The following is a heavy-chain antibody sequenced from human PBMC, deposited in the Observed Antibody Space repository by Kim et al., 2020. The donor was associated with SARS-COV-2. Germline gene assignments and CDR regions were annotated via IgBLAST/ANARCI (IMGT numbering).Heavy chain of an antibody. D-gene: IGHD3-9*01. J-gene: IGHJ3*02. CDR3: ERTGDILTGYSYDAFDI. V-gene: IGHV3-11*06. Sequence: VKGRFTISRDHAKNSLYLQMNSLRAEDTAVYYCERTGDILTGYSYDAFDIWGQGTMVTVSS.